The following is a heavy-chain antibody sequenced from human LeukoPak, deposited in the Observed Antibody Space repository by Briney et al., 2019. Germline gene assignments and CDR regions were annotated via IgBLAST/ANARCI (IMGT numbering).Heavy chain of an antibody. Sequence: AGGSLRLSCAASGFTFSSYSMNWVRQAPGKGLEWVSYISSSSSTIYYADSVKGRFTISRDNAKNSLYLQMNSLRAEDTAVYYCARAGDYYDSSGYYYETGYYFDYWGQGTLVTVSS. D-gene: IGHD3-22*01. CDR2: ISSSSSTI. CDR1: GFTFSSYS. J-gene: IGHJ4*02. V-gene: IGHV3-48*04. CDR3: ARAGDYYDSSGYYYETGYYFDY.